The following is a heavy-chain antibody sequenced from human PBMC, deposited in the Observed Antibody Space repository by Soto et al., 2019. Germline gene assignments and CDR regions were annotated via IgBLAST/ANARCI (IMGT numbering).Heavy chain of an antibody. D-gene: IGHD6-19*01. J-gene: IGHJ5*02. CDR3: AKRRGYSSGPWFDP. Sequence: GGSLRLSCAASGFTFSSYGMHWVRQAPGKGLEWVAVISYDGSNKYYADSVKGRFTISRDNSKNTLYLQMNSLRAEDTAVYYCAKRRGYSSGPWFDPWGQGTLVTVSS. V-gene: IGHV3-30*18. CDR2: ISYDGSNK. CDR1: GFTFSSYG.